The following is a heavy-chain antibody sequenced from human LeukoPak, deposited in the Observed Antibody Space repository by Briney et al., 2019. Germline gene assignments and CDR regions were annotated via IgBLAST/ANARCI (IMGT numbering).Heavy chain of an antibody. Sequence: PSETLSLTCTVSGGSISCYYWSWIRQPAGKGLEWIGHIYSSGSTNYNPSLRSRVTMSVDTSKNQFSLKLSSVTAADTAVYYCARHSNWNGGVDWFDPWGQGTQVTVSS. V-gene: IGHV4-4*07. CDR3: ARHSNWNGGVDWFDP. J-gene: IGHJ5*02. CDR2: IYSSGST. CDR1: GGSISCYY. D-gene: IGHD1-20*01.